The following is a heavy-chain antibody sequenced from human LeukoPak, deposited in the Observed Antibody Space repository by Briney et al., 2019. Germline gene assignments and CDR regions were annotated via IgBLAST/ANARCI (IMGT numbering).Heavy chain of an antibody. J-gene: IGHJ4*02. Sequence: PSETQSLTCAVSGGSISSGGYSWSWIRQPPGKGLEWIGYIYHSGSTYYNPSLKSRVTISVDRSKNQFSLKLSSVTAADTAVYYCARTGTYFDYWGQGTLVTVSS. V-gene: IGHV4-30-2*01. CDR2: IYHSGST. D-gene: IGHD1-7*01. CDR1: GGSISSGGYS. CDR3: ARTGTYFDY.